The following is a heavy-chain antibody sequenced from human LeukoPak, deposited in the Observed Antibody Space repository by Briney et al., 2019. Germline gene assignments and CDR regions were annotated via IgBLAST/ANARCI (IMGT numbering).Heavy chain of an antibody. CDR3: AREKYYYDSSGYRHYYYGMDV. D-gene: IGHD3-22*01. CDR1: GYTFTSYY. V-gene: IGHV1-46*01. Sequence: ASVKVSCKASGYTFTSYYIHWVRQAPGQGLEWMGIMNPSDGSTSYAQKFRGRVTITADKSTSTAYMELSSLRSEDTAVYYCAREKYYYDSSGYRHYYYGMDVWGQGT. CDR2: MNPSDGST. J-gene: IGHJ6*02.